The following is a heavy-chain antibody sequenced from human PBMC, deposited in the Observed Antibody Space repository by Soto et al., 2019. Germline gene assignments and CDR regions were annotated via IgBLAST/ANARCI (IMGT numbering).Heavy chain of an antibody. CDR1: GGTFSSYA. D-gene: IGHD1-1*01. CDR2: IIPIFGTA. V-gene: IGHV1-69*13. CDR3: ARPLQEPYYYYGMDV. J-gene: IGHJ6*02. Sequence: EASVKVSCKASGGTFSSYAISWVRQAPGQGLEWMGGIIPIFGTANYAQKFQGRVTITADESTSTAYMELSSLRSEDTAVYYCARPLQEPYYYYGMDVWGQGTTVTVSS.